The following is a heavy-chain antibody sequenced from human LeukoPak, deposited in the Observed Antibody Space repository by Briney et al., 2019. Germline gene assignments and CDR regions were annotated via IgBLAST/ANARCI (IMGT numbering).Heavy chain of an antibody. CDR2: IRYDGSNE. CDR1: GFTFNTYG. CDR3: AKEGYYYLDV. J-gene: IGHJ6*03. Sequence: GGSLRLSCAASGFTFNTYGMHWVRQAPGKGLEWVSFIRYDGSNECYADSVRGRFTISRDNSKNTLYLQMNSLRPEDTAVYYCAKEGYYYLDVWGKGTTVTISS. V-gene: IGHV3-30*02.